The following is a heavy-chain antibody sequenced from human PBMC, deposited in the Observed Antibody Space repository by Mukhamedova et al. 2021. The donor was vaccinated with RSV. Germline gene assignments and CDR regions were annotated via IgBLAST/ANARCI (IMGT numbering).Heavy chain of an antibody. CDR3: ANLNGGRGAFDI. CDR2: IWYDGSKK. Sequence: TFSSHGMHWVRQAPGKGLEWVALIWYDGSKKYYTDSVKGRFTISRDNSKNTLYLQMNSLRVEDTAMYYCANLNGGRGAFDIWGQGT. J-gene: IGHJ3*02. V-gene: IGHV3-30*02. D-gene: IGHD3-10*01. CDR1: TFSSHG.